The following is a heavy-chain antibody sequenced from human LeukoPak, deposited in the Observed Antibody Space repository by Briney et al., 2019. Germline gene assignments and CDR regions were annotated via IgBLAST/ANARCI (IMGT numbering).Heavy chain of an antibody. J-gene: IGHJ4*02. CDR3: AALGYCSGGSCYASFDY. Sequence: PGGSLRRSCAASGFTFSSYAMHWVRQAPGKGLESVAKIKQDGSEKYYVDSVKGRFTISRDNAKNSLYLQMNSLRAEDTAVYYCAALGYCSGGSCYASFDYWGQGTLVTVSS. V-gene: IGHV3-7*01. D-gene: IGHD2-15*01. CDR2: IKQDGSEK. CDR1: GFTFSSYA.